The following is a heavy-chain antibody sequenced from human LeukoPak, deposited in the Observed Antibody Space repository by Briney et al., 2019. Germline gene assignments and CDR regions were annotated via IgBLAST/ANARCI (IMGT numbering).Heavy chain of an antibody. V-gene: IGHV1-18*01. Sequence: AASVKVSCKASGYTFTSYGISWVRQAPGQGLEWMGWISAYNGSTNYAQKLQGRVTMTTDTSTSTAYMELRSLRSDDTAVYYCARDRRFLEWLLLGYFDYWGQGTLVTVSS. D-gene: IGHD3-3*01. J-gene: IGHJ4*02. CDR3: ARDRRFLEWLLLGYFDY. CDR2: ISAYNGST. CDR1: GYTFTSYG.